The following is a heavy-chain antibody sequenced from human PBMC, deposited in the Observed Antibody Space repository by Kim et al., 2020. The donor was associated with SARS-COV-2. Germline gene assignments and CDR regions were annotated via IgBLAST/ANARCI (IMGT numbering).Heavy chain of an antibody. V-gene: IGHV1-18*01. J-gene: IGHJ4*02. CDR1: GYTFTSYG. CDR3: ARGPGYDFWSGYQYYFDY. CDR2: ISAYNGNT. D-gene: IGHD3-3*01. Sequence: ASVKVSCKASGYTFTSYGISWVRQAPGQGLEWMGWISAYNGNTNYAQKLQGRVTMTTDTSTSTAYMELRSLRSDDTAVYYCARGPGYDFWSGYQYYFDYWGQGTLVTVSS.